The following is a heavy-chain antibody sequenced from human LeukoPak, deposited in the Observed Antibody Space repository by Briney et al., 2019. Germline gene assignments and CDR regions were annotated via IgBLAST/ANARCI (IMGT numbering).Heavy chain of an antibody. V-gene: IGHV3-21*01. CDR1: GFTFSSYS. D-gene: IGHD6-13*01. CDR2: ISSSSSYI. J-gene: IGHJ4*02. Sequence: GGSLTLSCPASGFTFSSYSMNWVRQAPGKGLEWVSSISSSSSYIYYTDSVKGRLTISRDSTKNSLYLQIQSLRAEDTAVYYCARDSFPGIPAAARDYWGQGTLVTVSS. CDR3: ARDSFPGIPAAARDY.